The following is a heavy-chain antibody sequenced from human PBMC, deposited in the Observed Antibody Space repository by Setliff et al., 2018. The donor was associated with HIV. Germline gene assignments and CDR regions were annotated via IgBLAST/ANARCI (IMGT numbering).Heavy chain of an antibody. CDR1: GFKFHNYG. V-gene: IGHV3-21*01. Sequence: GGSLRLSCAASGFKFHNYGMNWVRQAPGKGPEWVSSISGSSVFIFYADSVKGRFTISRDNAKNSLYLQMNSLRAEDTAVYYCARDRGEWELPLYYYYMDVWGKGTTVTVSS. J-gene: IGHJ6*03. CDR3: ARDRGEWELPLYYYYMDV. CDR2: ISGSSVFI. D-gene: IGHD1-26*01.